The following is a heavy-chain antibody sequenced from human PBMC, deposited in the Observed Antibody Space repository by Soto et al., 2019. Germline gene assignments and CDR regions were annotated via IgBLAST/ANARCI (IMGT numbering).Heavy chain of an antibody. D-gene: IGHD1-26*01. CDR2: IRSKANSYAT. CDR1: GFTFSGSA. CDR3: TISFRSGSPIDY. Sequence: GGSLRLSCAASGFTFSGSAMHWVRQASGKGLEWVGRIRSKANSYATAYAASVKGRFTISGDDSKNTAYLQMNSLKTEDTAVYYCTISFRSGSPIDYWGQGTLVTVSS. J-gene: IGHJ4*02. V-gene: IGHV3-73*01.